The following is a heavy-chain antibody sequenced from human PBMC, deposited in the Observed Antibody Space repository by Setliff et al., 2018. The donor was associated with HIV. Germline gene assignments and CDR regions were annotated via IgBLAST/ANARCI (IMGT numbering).Heavy chain of an antibody. CDR2: INHSEST. CDR1: GGSFSGYY. CDR3: ARHDSGGYYSLDY. J-gene: IGHJ4*02. V-gene: IGHV4-34*01. D-gene: IGHD3-22*01. Sequence: SETLSLTCAVYGGSFSGYYWSWVRQPPGKGLEWIGEINHSESTNYNPSLKSRVTISVDTSKNQFSLKLSSVTAADTAVYYRARHDSGGYYSLDYWGQGTLVTVSS.